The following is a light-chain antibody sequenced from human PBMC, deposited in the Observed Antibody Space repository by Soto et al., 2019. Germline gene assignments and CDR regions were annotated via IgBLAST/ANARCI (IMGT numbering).Light chain of an antibody. CDR1: QSLSSGY. CDR3: QQYDTTPWT. V-gene: IGKV3-20*01. J-gene: IGKJ1*01. Sequence: IVLTQSPGTLSLSPGESATLSCRASQSLSSGYLAWYQQKPGQAPRLLIYGASSRPIGIPDRFRGRASGTDFTLTISRLEPEDFAMYYCQQYDTTPWTFGQGTKVEVK. CDR2: GAS.